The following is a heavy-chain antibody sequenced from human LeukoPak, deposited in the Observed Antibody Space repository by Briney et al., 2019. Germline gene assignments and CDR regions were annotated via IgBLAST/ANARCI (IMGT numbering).Heavy chain of an antibody. J-gene: IGHJ3*02. CDR2: IYYSGST. CDR1: GGSISSSSYY. Sequence: SETLSLTCTVSGGSISSSSYYWGWIRQPPGKGLEWIGSIYYSGSTYYNPSLKSRVTISVDTSKNQFSLKLSSVTAADTVVYYCAREGLGSGYYHDAFDIWGQGTMVTVSS. CDR3: AREGLGSGYYHDAFDI. D-gene: IGHD3-22*01. V-gene: IGHV4-39*07.